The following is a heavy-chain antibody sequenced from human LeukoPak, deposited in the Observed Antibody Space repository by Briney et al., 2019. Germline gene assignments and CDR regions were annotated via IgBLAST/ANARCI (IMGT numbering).Heavy chain of an antibody. D-gene: IGHD1-26*01. V-gene: IGHV3-30*02. CDR2: IQYDGTKK. CDR1: GFTFSDYD. Sequence: PGGSLRLSCAASGFTFSDYDMTWIRQAPGKGLEWVAFIQYDGTKKYYGDSVRGRFSISRDNSKNTLYLQMSSLTAEDTAVYFCAKDRSGSNYGLHWGQGTLVSVSS. CDR3: AKDRSGSNYGLH. J-gene: IGHJ4*02.